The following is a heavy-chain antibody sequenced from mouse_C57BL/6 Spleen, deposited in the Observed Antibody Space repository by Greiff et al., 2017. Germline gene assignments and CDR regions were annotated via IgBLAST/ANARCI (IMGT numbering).Heavy chain of an antibody. D-gene: IGHD2-4*01. CDR2: IYPGSGST. CDR1: GYTFTSYW. V-gene: IGHV1-55*01. Sequence: QVQLQQSGAELVKPGASVKMSCKASGYTFTSYWITWVKQRPGQGLEWIGDIYPGSGSTNYNEKFKSKATLTVDTSSSTAYMQLSSLTSEDSAVYYCARGDYDYHGFDYWGQGTTLTVSS. J-gene: IGHJ2*01. CDR3: ARGDYDYHGFDY.